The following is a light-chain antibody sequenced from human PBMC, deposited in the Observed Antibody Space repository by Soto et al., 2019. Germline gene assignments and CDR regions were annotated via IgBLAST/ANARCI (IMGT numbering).Light chain of an antibody. CDR2: AAS. J-gene: IGKJ4*01. CDR3: QQSFTTPLT. CDR1: QSIINY. V-gene: IGKV1-39*01. Sequence: DIQMTQSPSSLSASVGDRVTITCRASQSIINYLNWYQLRPGKAPRLLIYAASSLQSGVPSRFTGGGSGTHFTLTISNLQPEDFATYCCQQSFTTPLTFGGGTKVEIK.